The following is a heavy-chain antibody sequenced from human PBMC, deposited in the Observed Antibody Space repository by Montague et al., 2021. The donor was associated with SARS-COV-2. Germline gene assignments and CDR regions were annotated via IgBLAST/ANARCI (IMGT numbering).Heavy chain of an antibody. D-gene: IGHD6-25*01. V-gene: IGHV4-31*03. CDR1: GDSLSSVGYY. CDR2: IYSSGAA. Sequence: TLSLTCNVSGDSLSSVGYYWSWIRQFPGTGLEWIGYIYSSGAAFYNPSLKGRFSISIDTSKNQFSLRVDSVTAADTGVYFCARGGGSTWTFDSWGQGTLVSVTS. J-gene: IGHJ4*02. CDR3: ARGGGSTWTFDS.